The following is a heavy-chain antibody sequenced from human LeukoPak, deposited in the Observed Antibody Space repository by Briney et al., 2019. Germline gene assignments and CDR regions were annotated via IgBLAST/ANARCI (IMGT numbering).Heavy chain of an antibody. D-gene: IGHD6-13*01. CDR1: GFTFSSYA. Sequence: PGGPLTLLCAASGFTFSSYAMSGIRQSPGKGLEWVTIISDSGGSTYYADSVKGRFTISRDNSKNTLYLQMNSLRAEDTAVYYCAKDNSPYSNSWLQFFQHWGQGTLVTVSS. J-gene: IGHJ1*01. V-gene: IGHV3-23*01. CDR2: ISDSGGST. CDR3: AKDNSPYSNSWLQFFQH.